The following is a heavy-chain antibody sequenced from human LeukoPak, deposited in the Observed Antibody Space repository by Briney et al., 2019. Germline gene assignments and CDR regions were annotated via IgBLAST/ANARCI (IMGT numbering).Heavy chain of an antibody. Sequence: PGGSLRLSCAASGFTFISYAMSWVRQAPGKGLEGVSSISGSGGSSTYYADSVKVRFTISRDNSKNTLYLQMNSLRAEDTAVYYCAKATCSGASCYRFDYWGQGTLVTVSS. J-gene: IGHJ4*02. CDR2: ISGSGGSST. V-gene: IGHV3-23*01. CDR3: AKATCSGASCYRFDY. CDR1: GFTFISYA. D-gene: IGHD2-15*01.